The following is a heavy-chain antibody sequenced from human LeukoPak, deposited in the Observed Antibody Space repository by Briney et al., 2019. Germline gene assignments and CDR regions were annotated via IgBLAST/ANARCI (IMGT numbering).Heavy chain of an antibody. Sequence: GSLSPSCAASESTVSSNYMSWVRQAPGKGLEWVSVIYSGGSTYYADSVKGRFTISRDNSKNTLYPQMNSLRAEDTAVYYCARGSGRQLWLPLDYWGQGTLVTVSS. CDR2: IYSGGST. J-gene: IGHJ4*02. D-gene: IGHD5-18*01. CDR3: ARGSGRQLWLPLDY. V-gene: IGHV3-66*01. CDR1: ESTVSSNY.